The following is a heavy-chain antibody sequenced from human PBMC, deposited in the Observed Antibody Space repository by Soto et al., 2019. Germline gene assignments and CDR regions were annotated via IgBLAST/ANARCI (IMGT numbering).Heavy chain of an antibody. CDR1: GYTFTGYY. V-gene: IGHV1-2*02. CDR2: INPKTGDT. D-gene: IGHD6-6*01. CDR3: VTGDHLVR. Sequence: QMKLVQSGAEARKPGASVKVSGKTSGYTFTGYYLNWVRQAPGRGLEWVGWINPKTGDTNNAQKFQGRVTMTTDTSISTGYMELSGLKSDDTAVYYCVTGDHLVRWGQGTRVTVSS. J-gene: IGHJ4*02.